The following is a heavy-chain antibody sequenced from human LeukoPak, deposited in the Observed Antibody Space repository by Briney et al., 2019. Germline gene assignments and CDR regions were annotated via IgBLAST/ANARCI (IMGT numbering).Heavy chain of an antibody. CDR1: GFTVSSNY. V-gene: IGHV3-53*01. Sequence: LPGGSLRLSCAASGFTVSSNYMSWVRQAPGKGLEWVSVIYSGGSTYYADSVKGRFTISRDNSKNTLYLQMNSLRAEDTAVYYCAKDTSSSYNWFDPWGQGTLVTVPS. J-gene: IGHJ5*02. CDR2: IYSGGST. D-gene: IGHD6-6*01. CDR3: AKDTSSSYNWFDP.